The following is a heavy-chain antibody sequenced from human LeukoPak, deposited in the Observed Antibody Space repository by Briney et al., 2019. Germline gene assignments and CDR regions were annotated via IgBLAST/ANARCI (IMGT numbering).Heavy chain of an antibody. CDR2: INAGNGNT. CDR1: GYTFTSYA. V-gene: IGHV1-3*01. CDR3: TSGLTMVRGVPPPLRY. D-gene: IGHD3-10*01. J-gene: IGHJ4*02. Sequence: ASVKVSCKTSGYTFTSYAMHWVRQAPGQRLEWMGWINAGNGNTKYSQKFQGRVTITRDTSASTAYMELSSLRSEDTAVYYCTSGLTMVRGVPPPLRYWGQGTLVTVSS.